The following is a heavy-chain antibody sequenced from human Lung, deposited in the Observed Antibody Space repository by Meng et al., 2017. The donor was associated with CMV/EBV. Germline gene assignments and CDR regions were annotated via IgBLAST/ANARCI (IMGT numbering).Heavy chain of an antibody. D-gene: IGHD6-6*01. CDR1: GGSISSSSYY. CDR3: ARDQYSSSSPFDY. V-gene: IGHV4-39*07. Sequence: QLQLQESGPGLGKPSETLSLTCTVYGGSISSSSYYWGWIRQPPGKGLEWIGSIYYSGSTYYNPSLKRRVTISVDTSKNQFSLKLSSVTAADTAVYYCARDQYSSSSPFDYWGQGTLVTVSS. CDR2: IYYSGST. J-gene: IGHJ4*02.